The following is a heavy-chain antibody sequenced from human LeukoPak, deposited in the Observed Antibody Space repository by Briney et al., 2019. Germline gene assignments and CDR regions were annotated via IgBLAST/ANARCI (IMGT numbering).Heavy chain of an antibody. CDR2: ISYDESNK. Sequence: GGSLRLSCAASGFTLRSHGMHWVRQAPGKGLEWVAVISYDESNKHYADSVKGRFTISRDTSRNTLYLQMDSLRAEDTALYYCAKDSGTGWYYFDYWGQGTVVTVSS. V-gene: IGHV3-30*18. CDR3: AKDSGTGWYYFDY. J-gene: IGHJ4*02. CDR1: GFTLRSHG. D-gene: IGHD6-19*01.